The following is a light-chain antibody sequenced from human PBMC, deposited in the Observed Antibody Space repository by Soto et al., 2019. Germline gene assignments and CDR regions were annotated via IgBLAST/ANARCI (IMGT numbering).Light chain of an antibody. CDR3: QHRSSWPRS. Sequence: DIVLTQSPATLSLSPGDRATLSCRASQSVGTSLAWYKQQPGQAPRLLIHDAAYRASGIPERFRGSGSGTAFSLSISSLEPDDCAVYYCQHRSSWPRSFGRGTKVEV. CDR2: DAA. CDR1: QSVGTS. J-gene: IGKJ1*01. V-gene: IGKV3-11*01.